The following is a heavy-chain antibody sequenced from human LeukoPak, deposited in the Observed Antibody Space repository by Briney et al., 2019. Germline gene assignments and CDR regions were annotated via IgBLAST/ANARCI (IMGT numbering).Heavy chain of an antibody. CDR1: GFTFSSYW. D-gene: IGHD1-26*01. Sequence: GGSLRLSCAASGFTFSSYWMSWVRQAPGKGLEWVANIKQDGSEKYYVDSVKGRFTISRDNAKNTVYLQINSLRAEDTAVYYCARGATYAYYFDLWGQGTLVTVSS. CDR3: ARGATYAYYFDL. V-gene: IGHV3-7*01. CDR2: IKQDGSEK. J-gene: IGHJ4*02.